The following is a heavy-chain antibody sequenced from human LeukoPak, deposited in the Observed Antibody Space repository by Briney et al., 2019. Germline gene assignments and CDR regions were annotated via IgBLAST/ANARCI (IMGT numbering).Heavy chain of an antibody. CDR1: GGSIGSYY. D-gene: IGHD6-19*01. CDR2: IYYSGSTNSGST. J-gene: IGHJ4*02. Sequence: SETLSLTCTVSGGSIGSYYWSWIRQPPGKGLEWIGYIYYSGSTNSGSTNYNPSLKSRLTISVDTSKDQFSLKLTSVTAADTAVYYCARARGAVAIDYWGQGTLVTVSS. V-gene: IGHV4-59*01. CDR3: ARARGAVAIDY.